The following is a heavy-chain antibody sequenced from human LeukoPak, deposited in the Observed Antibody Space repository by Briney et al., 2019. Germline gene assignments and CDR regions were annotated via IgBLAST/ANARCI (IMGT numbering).Heavy chain of an antibody. J-gene: IGHJ3*02. Sequence: SETLSLTCAVSGDSISSTNWWNWVRQSPGKGLEWIGEIYHSGTTKYNPSLKSRVTISVDTSKNQFSLKLSSVTAADTAVYYCARGPPDCSSTSCYAFDAFDIWGQGTMVTVSS. CDR1: GDSISSTNW. V-gene: IGHV4-4*02. D-gene: IGHD2-2*01. CDR3: ARGPPDCSSTSCYAFDAFDI. CDR2: IYHSGTT.